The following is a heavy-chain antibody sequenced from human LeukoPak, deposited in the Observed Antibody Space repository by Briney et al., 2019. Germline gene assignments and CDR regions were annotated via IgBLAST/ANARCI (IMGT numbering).Heavy chain of an antibody. CDR1: GFTFSTYA. D-gene: IGHD4/OR15-4a*01. CDR3: AKDLRPTTISYFDN. V-gene: IGHV3-23*01. CDR2: ISDSGSNK. Sequence: GGSLRLSCAASGFTFSTYAMNWVRQAPGKGLEWVSLISDSGSNKHYAASVKGRFTISRDNSKNTLSLQMNSLRPEDTALYYCAKDLRPTTISYFDNWGQGTLVTVSS. J-gene: IGHJ4*02.